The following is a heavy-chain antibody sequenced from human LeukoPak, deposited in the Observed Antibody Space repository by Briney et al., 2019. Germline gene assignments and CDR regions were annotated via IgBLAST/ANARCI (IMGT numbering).Heavy chain of an antibody. CDR3: ARAGGYCSSTSCYRLWFDP. CDR2: IYYSGST. CDR1: GGSISSGGYS. V-gene: IGHV4-30-4*07. D-gene: IGHD2-2*02. Sequence: SETLSLTCAVSGGSISSGGYSWSWIRQPPGKGLEWIWYIYYSGSTYYNPSLKSRVTISVDTSKNQFSLKLSSVTAADTAVYYCARAGGYCSSTSCYRLWFDPWGQGTLVTVSS. J-gene: IGHJ5*02.